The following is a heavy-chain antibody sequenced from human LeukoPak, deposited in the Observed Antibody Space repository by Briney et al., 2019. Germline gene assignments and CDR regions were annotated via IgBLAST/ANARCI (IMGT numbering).Heavy chain of an antibody. D-gene: IGHD3-22*01. V-gene: IGHV3-21*01. Sequence: PGGSLTLSCAASGFPFSSYSMNWLRQAPGKGLEWVSSISSSSSYIYYADSVKGRFTISRDNAKNSLYLQMNSLRAEDTAVYYCARDSSYYYDSSGYAHDYWGQGTLVTVSS. J-gene: IGHJ4*02. CDR1: GFPFSSYS. CDR3: ARDSSYYYDSSGYAHDY. CDR2: ISSSSSYI.